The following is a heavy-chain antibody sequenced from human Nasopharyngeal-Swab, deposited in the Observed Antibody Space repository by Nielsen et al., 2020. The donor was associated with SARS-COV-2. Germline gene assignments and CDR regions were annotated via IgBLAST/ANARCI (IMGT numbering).Heavy chain of an antibody. CDR2: INSDGTRT. D-gene: IGHD3-16*01. J-gene: IGHJ3*02. Sequence: GESLKISCAASEFAFSSYWMHWVRPAPEKGLLWVSRINSDGTRTNYADSVKGRFTISRDNAKNTLYLQMNSLRAEDTAVYYCARVDVHDAFDIWGQGTMVTVSS. CDR1: EFAFSSYW. CDR3: ARVDVHDAFDI. V-gene: IGHV3-74*01.